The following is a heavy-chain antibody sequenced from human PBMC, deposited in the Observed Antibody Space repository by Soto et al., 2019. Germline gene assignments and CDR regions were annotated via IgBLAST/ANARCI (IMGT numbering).Heavy chain of an antibody. D-gene: IGHD1-26*01. CDR3: AKVLYSGSYYDAFDI. CDR2: ISGSGVST. Sequence: GGSLRLSCAASGFTFSSYAMNWVRQAPGKGPEWVSDISGSGVSTTYADSVKGRFTISRDNTKNTLYLQMNSLRAEDTAAYYCAKVLYSGSYYDAFDIWGQGTMVTVSS. CDR1: GFTFSSYA. V-gene: IGHV3-23*01. J-gene: IGHJ3*02.